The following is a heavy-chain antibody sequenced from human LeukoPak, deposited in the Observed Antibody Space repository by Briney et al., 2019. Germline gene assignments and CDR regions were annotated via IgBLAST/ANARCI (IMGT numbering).Heavy chain of an antibody. CDR1: GYTFTYYV. V-gene: IGHV1-18*01. J-gene: IGHJ4*02. D-gene: IGHD3-16*01. CDR3: ARGGKPYDY. CDR2: INAYNGNT. Sequence: ASVKVSCKTSGYTFTYYVISWVRQAPGQGLEWMGWINAYNGNTNDAQKFQDRVTMTTDTSTSTAYMELRRLRSDDTAVYYCARGGKPYDYWGQGTLVSVSS.